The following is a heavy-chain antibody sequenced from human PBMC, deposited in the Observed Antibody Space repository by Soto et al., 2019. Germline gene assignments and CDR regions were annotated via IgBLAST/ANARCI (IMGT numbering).Heavy chain of an antibody. D-gene: IGHD3-3*01. CDR1: GYTFTGYY. CDR2: INPNSGGT. V-gene: IGHV1-2*02. Sequence: VASVKVSCKASGYTFTGYYMHWVRQAPGQGLEWMGWINPNSGGTNYAQKFQGRVTMTRDTSISTAYMELSRLRSDDTAVYYCASQYYDFWSGPRRNGMDVWGQGTTVTVSS. CDR3: ASQYYDFWSGPRRNGMDV. J-gene: IGHJ6*02.